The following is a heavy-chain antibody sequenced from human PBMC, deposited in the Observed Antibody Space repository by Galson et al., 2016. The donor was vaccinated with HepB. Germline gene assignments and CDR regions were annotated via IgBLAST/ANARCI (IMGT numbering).Heavy chain of an antibody. V-gene: IGHV4-59*11. CDR2: IFYTGST. J-gene: IGHJ1*01. CDR1: GGSIGTHY. Sequence: TLSLTCTVSGGSIGTHYWTWLRQSPGKGLEWIGYIFYTGSTTYNPSLESRVSISVDTSNRQFSLKLTSLSAADTAVYYCVRGGKYFQHWGQGTLVTVSS. CDR3: VRGGKYFQH. D-gene: IGHD3-16*01.